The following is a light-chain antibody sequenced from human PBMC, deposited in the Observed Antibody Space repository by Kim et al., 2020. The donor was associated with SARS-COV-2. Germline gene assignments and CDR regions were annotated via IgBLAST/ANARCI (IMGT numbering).Light chain of an antibody. J-gene: IGLJ1*01. CDR3: QAWDSSTYV. CDR1: KLGDKY. CDR2: QDD. Sequence: VSPGQTASITCSGDKLGDKYACWYQQKPGQSPVLVIDQDDKRPSGIPDRFSGSNSGNTATLTISGTQAMDEADYYCQAWDSSTYVFGTGTKVTVL. V-gene: IGLV3-1*01.